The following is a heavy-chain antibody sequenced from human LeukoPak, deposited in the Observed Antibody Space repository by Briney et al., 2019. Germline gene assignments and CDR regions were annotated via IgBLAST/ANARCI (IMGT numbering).Heavy chain of an antibody. CDR2: IKQDGSEK. Sequence: PGGSLRLSCAASGFTFSSYWMSWVRQAPGKGLEWVANIKQDGSEKYYVDSVKGRFTISRDNAKNSLYLQMNSLRAEDTAVYYCARRADLYYDIPYAFDIWGQGTMVTVSS. CDR3: ARRADLYYDIPYAFDI. D-gene: IGHD3-9*01. CDR1: GFTFSSYW. J-gene: IGHJ3*02. V-gene: IGHV3-7*01.